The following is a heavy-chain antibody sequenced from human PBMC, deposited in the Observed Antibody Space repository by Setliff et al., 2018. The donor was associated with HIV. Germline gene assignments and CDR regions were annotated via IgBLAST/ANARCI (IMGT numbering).Heavy chain of an antibody. J-gene: IGHJ4*02. CDR2: IAGHNGDT. CDR1: GGTFSSYA. D-gene: IGHD3-22*01. Sequence: ASVKVSCKASGGTFSSYAISWVRQAPGQGLEWMGGIAGHNGDTKYDQMLQGRVTVAADISTSTVYMELRSLRSDDTAMYYCVRDDNYFDTTGYYPYFDYWGQGTQVTVSS. CDR3: VRDDNYFDTTGYYPYFDY. V-gene: IGHV1-18*01.